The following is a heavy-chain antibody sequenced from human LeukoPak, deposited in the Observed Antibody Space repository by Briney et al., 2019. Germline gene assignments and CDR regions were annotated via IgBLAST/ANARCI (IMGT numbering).Heavy chain of an antibody. Sequence: GGSLRLSCAASGFTFSKYAKRWVRQAPGKGLEWVATIWYDGSDKYYADSVKGRFTISRDNSRNTLYLQMNDLRAEDTAVYYRARDCRPSSRYYSRYLDDWWQQTLVTVSS. CDR2: IWYDGSDK. CDR1: GFTFSKYA. D-gene: IGHD3-22*01. V-gene: IGHV3-33*08. J-gene: IGHJ4*02. CDR3: ARDCRPSSRYYSRYLDD.